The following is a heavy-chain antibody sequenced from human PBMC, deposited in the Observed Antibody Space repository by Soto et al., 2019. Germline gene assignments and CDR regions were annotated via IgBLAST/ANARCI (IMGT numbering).Heavy chain of an antibody. CDR2: VYNSGST. J-gene: IGHJ4*02. CDR1: GGSISSNY. V-gene: IGHV4-59*01. CDR3: ARYRRGAVAGYTLDN. Sequence: SETLSLTCTVSGGSISSNYWTWIRQPPGKGLEWIGYVYNSGSTNYNPSLKCRVTISEDTSKSQFSLKVNSMTAADTAVYYCARYRRGAVAGYTLDNWGQGILVTVSS. D-gene: IGHD6-13*01.